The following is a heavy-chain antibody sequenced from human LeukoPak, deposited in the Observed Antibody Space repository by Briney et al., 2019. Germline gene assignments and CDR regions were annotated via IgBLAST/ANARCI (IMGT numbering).Heavy chain of an antibody. CDR2: INHSGST. CDR3: ARVRLLGYCSSTSCYNYFDY. D-gene: IGHD2-2*02. V-gene: IGHV4-34*01. J-gene: IGHJ4*02. Sequence: SETLSLTSAVYGGSFSGYYWSWIRQPPGKGLEWIGEINHSGSTNYNPSLKSRVTISVDTSKNQFSLKLSSVTAADTAVYYCARVRLLGYCSSTSCYNYFDYWGQGTLVTVSS. CDR1: GGSFSGYY.